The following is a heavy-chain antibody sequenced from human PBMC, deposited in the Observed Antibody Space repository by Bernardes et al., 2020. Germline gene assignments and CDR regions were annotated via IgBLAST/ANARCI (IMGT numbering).Heavy chain of an antibody. D-gene: IGHD4-17*01. CDR3: ARSDLSVGEIDY. V-gene: IGHV4-59*01. CDR1: ADSISYYY. J-gene: IGHJ4*02. Sequence: SETLSLTCSVPADSISYYYWHWIRQPPGKGLEWIGYIYSGSSTYNPSLTSRVTLSVDTSENQFSLKLTSVTAADTAIYYCARSDLSVGEIDYWGQGTLVTVSS. CDR2: IYSGSS.